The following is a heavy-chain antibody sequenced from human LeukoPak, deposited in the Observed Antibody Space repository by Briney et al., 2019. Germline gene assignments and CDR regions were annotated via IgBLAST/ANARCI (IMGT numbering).Heavy chain of an antibody. V-gene: IGHV4-31*03. Sequence: PSETLSLTCTVSGGSISSGGYYWSWIRQHPGKGLEWIGYIHYSGSTYYNPSLKSRVTISVDTSKTQFSLKLSSVTAADTAVYYCARLKGFNYFDYWGQGTLVTVSS. D-gene: IGHD2-15*01. CDR3: ARLKGFNYFDY. CDR1: GGSISSGGYY. CDR2: IHYSGST. J-gene: IGHJ4*02.